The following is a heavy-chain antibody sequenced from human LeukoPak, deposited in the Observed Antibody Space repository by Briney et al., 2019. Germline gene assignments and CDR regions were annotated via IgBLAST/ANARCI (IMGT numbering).Heavy chain of an antibody. D-gene: IGHD2-2*01. Sequence: GSLRLSCAASGFTFSSYGMHWVRQAPGKGLEWVAFIRYDGSNKYYADSVKGRFTISRDNSKNTLYLQMNSLRAEDTAVYYCAKDRYCSSTSCYGNDAFDIWGQGTMVTVSS. J-gene: IGHJ3*02. V-gene: IGHV3-30*02. CDR3: AKDRYCSSTSCYGNDAFDI. CDR2: IRYDGSNK. CDR1: GFTFSSYG.